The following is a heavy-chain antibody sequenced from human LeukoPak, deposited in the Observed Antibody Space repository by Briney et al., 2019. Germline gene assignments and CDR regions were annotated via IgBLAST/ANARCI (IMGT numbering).Heavy chain of an antibody. D-gene: IGHD3-9*01. Sequence: SETLSFTCTVSDGSISSNAYYWSWIRQHPGKGLEWIGYIHYSGSTYYNPSLKSRVSISVDTSKNQFSLKLNSVTAADTAVYFCARDSREYDILTGYYETGYFDFWGQGTLVTVSS. CDR1: DGSISSNAYY. CDR3: ARDSREYDILTGYYETGYFDF. CDR2: IHYSGST. J-gene: IGHJ4*02. V-gene: IGHV4-31*03.